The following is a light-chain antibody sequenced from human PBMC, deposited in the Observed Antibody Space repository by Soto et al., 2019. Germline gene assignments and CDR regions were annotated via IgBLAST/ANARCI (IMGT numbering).Light chain of an antibody. CDR2: EVS. CDR1: SSDVGGYKY. J-gene: IGLJ2*01. CDR3: SSYIISTTLI. Sequence: QSALTQPASVSGSLGQSITISCTGTSSDVGGYKYVSWYQQHPGKAPKLIIYEVSNRPSGVSDRFSGSKSGNTASLTISGLQAEDEADYYCSSYIISTTLIFGAGTKLTVL. V-gene: IGLV2-14*01.